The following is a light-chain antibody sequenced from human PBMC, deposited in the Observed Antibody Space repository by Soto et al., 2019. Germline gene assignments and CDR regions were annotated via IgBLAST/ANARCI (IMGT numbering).Light chain of an antibody. CDR3: SSYTNKDTLL. J-gene: IGLJ3*02. V-gene: IGLV2-14*03. CDR2: DFT. Sequence: QSALTQPASVSGSPGQSITISCTGTSSDVGGYDHVSWYQQHPGKAPKLIIYDFTVRPSGISPRFSGSKSDNTASLAVSGLQPEDEADYYCSSYTNKDTLLFGGGTKLTVL. CDR1: SSDVGGYDH.